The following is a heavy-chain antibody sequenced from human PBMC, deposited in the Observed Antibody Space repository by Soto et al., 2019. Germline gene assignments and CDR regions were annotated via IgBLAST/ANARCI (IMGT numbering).Heavy chain of an antibody. CDR2: IIPILGIA. CDR3: ARSSPYSNYVDY. D-gene: IGHD4-4*01. V-gene: IGHV1-69*02. J-gene: IGHJ4*02. Sequence: QVPLVQSGAEVKKPGSSVKVSCKASGGTFSSYTISWVRQAPGQGLEWMGRIIPILGIANYAQKFQGRVTITADKSTSTAYMELSSLRSEDTAVYYCARSSPYSNYVDYWGQGTLVTVSS. CDR1: GGTFSSYT.